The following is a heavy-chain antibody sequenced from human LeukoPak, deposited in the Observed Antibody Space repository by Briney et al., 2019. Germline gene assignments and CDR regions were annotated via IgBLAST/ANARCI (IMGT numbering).Heavy chain of an antibody. V-gene: IGHV3-23*01. CDR1: GFTFSSYA. J-gene: IGHJ3*02. CDR3: AKPFREYISTFAFDI. D-gene: IGHD6-6*01. CDR2: ISGGDDST. Sequence: XGSLRLSCAASGFTFSSYAMSWVSQAXGKGLEWVSAISGGDDSTYYADSVEGRFTISRDNSKNMLYLQMDRLRADDTAVYYCAKPFREYISTFAFDIWGQGTMVTVSS.